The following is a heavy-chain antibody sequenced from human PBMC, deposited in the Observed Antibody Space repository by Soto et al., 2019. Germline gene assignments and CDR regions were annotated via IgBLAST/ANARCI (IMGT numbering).Heavy chain of an antibody. CDR2: ISSSSSYI. Sequence: GGSLRLSCAASGFTFSSYSMNWVRQAPGKGLEWVSSISSSSSYIYYADSVKGRFTISRDNAKNSLYLQMNSLRAEDTAVYYCALDVFPPSSSQSDGMDVWGQGTTVTVSS. CDR3: ALDVFPPSSSQSDGMDV. D-gene: IGHD6-13*01. CDR1: GFTFSSYS. V-gene: IGHV3-21*04. J-gene: IGHJ6*02.